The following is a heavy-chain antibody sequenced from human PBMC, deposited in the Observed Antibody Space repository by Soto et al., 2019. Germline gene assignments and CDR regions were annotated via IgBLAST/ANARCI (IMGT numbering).Heavy chain of an antibody. D-gene: IGHD4-17*01. J-gene: IGHJ6*03. CDR3: ARDRRGDYYYYYYMDV. CDR1: GFTISSNY. V-gene: IGHV3-66*01. Sequence: GGSLRLSCAASGFTISSNYMSWVRQAPGKGLEWVSVIYSGGSTYYADSVKGRFTISRDNSKNTLYLQMNSLRAEDTAVYYCARDRRGDYYYYYYMDVWGKGTTVTVSS. CDR2: IYSGGST.